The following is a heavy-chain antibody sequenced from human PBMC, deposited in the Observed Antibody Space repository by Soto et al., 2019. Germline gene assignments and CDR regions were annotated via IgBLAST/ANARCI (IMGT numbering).Heavy chain of an antibody. CDR3: ARGSYYYDNSGYFH. CDR1: GGSFSGLF. CDR2: INHSGRT. D-gene: IGHD3-22*01. Sequence: KPSETLSLICAVHGGSFSGLFWTWTRQTPGKGLEWIGEINHSGRTNHNPSLKSRVTISVDTSKKQFSLNLSSVTAADTAVYYCARGSYYYDNSGYFHWGQGTLVTVSS. J-gene: IGHJ4*02. V-gene: IGHV4-34*01.